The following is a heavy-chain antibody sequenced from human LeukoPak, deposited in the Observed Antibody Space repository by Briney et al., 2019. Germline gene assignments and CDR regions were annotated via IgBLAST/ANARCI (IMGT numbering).Heavy chain of an antibody. CDR2: IYPGDSDT. V-gene: IGHV5-51*01. Sequence: GESLKISCKGSGYKFSSCWIGWVRQMPGEGLEWMGIIYPGDSDTRYSPSLQGQVTISVDKSVSTAYLQWSSLKASDTAMYYCARLGYARDGRGYIDNWGQGTPVTVSS. D-gene: IGHD5-12*01. CDR1: GYKFSSCW. CDR3: ARLGYARDGRGYIDN. J-gene: IGHJ4*02.